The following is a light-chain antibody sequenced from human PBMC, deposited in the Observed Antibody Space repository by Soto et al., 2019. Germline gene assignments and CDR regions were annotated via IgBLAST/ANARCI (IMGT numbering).Light chain of an antibody. CDR2: AVN. J-gene: IGLJ1*01. Sequence: QSVLTQPPSASGSPGQSVTISCTGTSSDVGGYQYVSWYQQYPGKAPKLMIYAVNKRPSGVPDRFSGSRSGNTASLTVSGLQAEDEADYYCSSYSTSYFYFFGSGTKVTVL. CDR1: SSDVGGYQY. CDR3: SSYSTSYFYF. V-gene: IGLV2-8*01.